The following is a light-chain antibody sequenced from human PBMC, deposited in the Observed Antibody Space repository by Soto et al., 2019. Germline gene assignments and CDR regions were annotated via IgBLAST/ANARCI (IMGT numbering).Light chain of an antibody. CDR2: EAS. CDR3: QHYDNLPRYT. J-gene: IGKJ2*01. Sequence: DIQMTQSPSSLSTSVGERVTITCQASQDISNSLNWYQQKPGKAPNLLIYEASKLQTGVPSRFSGGGSGTHFTFTISNLQPEDIAKYYCQHYDNLPRYTFGLGTKLEIK. V-gene: IGKV1-33*01. CDR1: QDISNS.